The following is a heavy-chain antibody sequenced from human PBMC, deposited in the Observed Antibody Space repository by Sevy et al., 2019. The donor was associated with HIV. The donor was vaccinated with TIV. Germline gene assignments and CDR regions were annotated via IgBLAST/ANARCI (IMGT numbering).Heavy chain of an antibody. J-gene: IGHJ4*02. V-gene: IGHV3-15*01. CDR1: ESIVTNAW. CDR2: IKSDGGTA. D-gene: IGHD3-22*01. CDR3: TTYYDSTGYYLYLDFDY. Sequence: GGSLRLSCAASESIVTNAWMSWVRQAPGKGLEWFGRIKSDGGTADYASHLKGRFTISRDASENMLYLQMHSLKSEDTAVYYCTTYYDSTGYYLYLDFDYWGQGTQVTVSS.